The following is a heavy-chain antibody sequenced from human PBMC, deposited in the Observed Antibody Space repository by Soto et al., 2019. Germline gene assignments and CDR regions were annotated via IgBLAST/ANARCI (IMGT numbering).Heavy chain of an antibody. J-gene: IGHJ6*02. CDR3: ARPLVAPVAGPYSYGMDV. CDR1: GFTFNSYG. CDR2: IWYDGNTK. V-gene: IGHV3-33*01. Sequence: QIQLVESGGGVVQPGRSLRLSCTASGFTFNSYGFNWVRQAPGKGLEWVAVIWYDGNTKYYADSVKGRFTISRANLRSTVYLQMNSLTAEDTAVYYCARPLVAPVAGPYSYGMDVWGQGTTVTVSS. D-gene: IGHD6-19*01.